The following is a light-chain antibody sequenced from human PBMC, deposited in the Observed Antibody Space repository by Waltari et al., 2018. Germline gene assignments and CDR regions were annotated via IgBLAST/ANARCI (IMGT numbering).Light chain of an antibody. V-gene: IGLV1-51*02. Sequence: QPVLTQPPSVSAAAGQKVTLSCSGSSSNVGGYYVAWYPHLPRTAPRLLIYENKIRPSGIPDRFSGSKASTSATLGITGLQTGDEADYYCGTWDSSLSVVVFGGGTKLTVL. CDR3: GTWDSSLSVVV. CDR1: SSNVGGYY. J-gene: IGLJ2*01. CDR2: ENK.